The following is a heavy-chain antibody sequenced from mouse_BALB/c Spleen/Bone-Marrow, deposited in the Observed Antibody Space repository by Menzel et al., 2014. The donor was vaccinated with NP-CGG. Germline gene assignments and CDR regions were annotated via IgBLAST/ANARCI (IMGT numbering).Heavy chain of an antibody. V-gene: IGHV5-17*02. Sequence: EVMLVESGGGLVQPGGSRKLSCAASGFTFSSFGMHWVRQAPEKGLEWVAYISSGSSTIHYADTVKGRFTISRDNPKNTLFLQMTSLRSEDTAMYYCARWGGYFDVWGAGTTVTVSS. CDR2: ISSGSSTI. CDR1: GFTFSSFG. CDR3: ARWGGYFDV. J-gene: IGHJ1*01.